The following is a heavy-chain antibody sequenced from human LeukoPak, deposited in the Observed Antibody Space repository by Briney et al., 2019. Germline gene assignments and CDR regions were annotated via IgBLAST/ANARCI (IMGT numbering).Heavy chain of an antibody. Sequence: GGSLRLSCAASGFTSSSYWMTWVRQAPGKGLEWVANIKQDGNEKYYVDSVKGRFTISRDNAKNSLYLQMNSLRAEDTAFYYCAKDRNYRDLDSLDIWGQGTMVTVSS. D-gene: IGHD5-24*01. V-gene: IGHV3-7*03. CDR3: AKDRNYRDLDSLDI. CDR1: GFTSSSYW. CDR2: IKQDGNEK. J-gene: IGHJ3*02.